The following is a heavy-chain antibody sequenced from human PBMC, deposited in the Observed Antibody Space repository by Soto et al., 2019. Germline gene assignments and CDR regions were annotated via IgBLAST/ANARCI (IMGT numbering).Heavy chain of an antibody. V-gene: IGHV4-39*01. Sequence: SETLSLTCTVSGGSISSSSYYWGWIRQPPGKGLEWIGSIYYSGSTYYNPSLKSRVTISVDTSKNQFSLKLSSVTAADTAVYYCARRGDWNFDYWGQGTLVTVSS. CDR3: ARRGDWNFDY. CDR1: GGSISSSSYY. CDR2: IYYSGST. J-gene: IGHJ4*02. D-gene: IGHD1-1*01.